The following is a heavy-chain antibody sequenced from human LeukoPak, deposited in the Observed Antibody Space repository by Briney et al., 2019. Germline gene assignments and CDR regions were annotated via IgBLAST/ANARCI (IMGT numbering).Heavy chain of an antibody. V-gene: IGHV1-18*01. Sequence: ASVKVSCKASGYTFPSYGISWVRQAPGQGLEWMGWISAYNGNTNYAQKLQGRVTMTTDTSTSTAYMELRSLRSDDTAVYYCARSRDWSRSHYSYYMDVWGKGTTVTVSS. CDR3: ARSRDWSRSHYSYYMDV. D-gene: IGHD2-21*01. J-gene: IGHJ6*03. CDR2: ISAYNGNT. CDR1: GYTFPSYG.